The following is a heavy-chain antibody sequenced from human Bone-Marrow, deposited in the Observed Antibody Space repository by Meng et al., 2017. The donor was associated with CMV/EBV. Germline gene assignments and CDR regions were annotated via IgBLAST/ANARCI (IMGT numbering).Heavy chain of an antibody. CDR3: ARGFICSSASCSNFDY. V-gene: IGHV4-34*01. J-gene: IGHJ4*02. D-gene: IGHD2-2*01. CDR2: ISHGGYT. CDR1: GGSFSGYY. Sequence: SETLSLTCAVYGGSFSGYYWTWIRQPPGKGLEWIGEISHGGYTNYNPSLKSRVTISVDTSKYQFSLKLSSVTAADTAVYYCARGFICSSASCSNFDYWGQGTLVTVSS.